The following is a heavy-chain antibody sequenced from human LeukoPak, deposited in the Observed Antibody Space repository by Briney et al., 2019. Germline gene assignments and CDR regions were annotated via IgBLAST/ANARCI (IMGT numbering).Heavy chain of an antibody. CDR2: VYYTGST. V-gene: IGHV4-59*08. Sequence: KPSETLSLTCTVSGDSLTTYYWTWIRQPPGKGLEWIGNVYYTGSTTYNPSLKSRVTISIDTSKNEFSLKLSSVTASDTAVYYCARMIEGYSDINRSYYSLFDYWGQGTLVTVSS. CDR3: ARMIEGYSDINRSYYSLFDY. CDR1: GDSLTTYY. J-gene: IGHJ4*02. D-gene: IGHD3-22*01.